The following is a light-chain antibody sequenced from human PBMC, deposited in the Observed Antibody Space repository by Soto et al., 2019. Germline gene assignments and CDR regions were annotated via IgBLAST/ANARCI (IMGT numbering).Light chain of an antibody. J-gene: IGKJ3*01. CDR3: QQFGSSPLFT. CDR1: QSVSSSY. CDR2: GAS. Sequence: EIVLTQSPGTLSLCPGERATLSCRASQSVSSSYLAWYQQKPGQAPRLLIYGASSRATSIPDRFSGSGSGKDFTLTISRLEPEDFAVYYCQQFGSSPLFTFGPGTKVDVK. V-gene: IGKV3-20*01.